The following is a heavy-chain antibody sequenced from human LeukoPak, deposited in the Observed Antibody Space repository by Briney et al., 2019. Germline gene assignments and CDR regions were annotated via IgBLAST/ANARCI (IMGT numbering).Heavy chain of an antibody. V-gene: IGHV2-5*01. CDR3: AHRSLITIFGVGHNWFDP. D-gene: IGHD3-3*01. CDR1: GFSLSTRGVG. J-gene: IGHJ5*02. CDR2: IYWYDDK. Sequence: SGPTLVKPTQTLTLTCTFSGFSLSTRGVGVGWIRQPPGKALEWLSLIYWYDDKRYSPSLKSRLTITKDTSKTPVVLTMTHMDPVETATYYCAHRSLITIFGVGHNWFDPWGQGTLVTVSS.